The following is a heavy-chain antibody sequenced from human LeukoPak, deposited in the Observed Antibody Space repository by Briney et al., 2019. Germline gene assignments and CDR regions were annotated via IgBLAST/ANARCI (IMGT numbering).Heavy chain of an antibody. D-gene: IGHD3-22*01. CDR3: ATGYYDSSGYYPIDY. V-gene: IGHV1-58*02. CDR2: IVVGSGNT. J-gene: IGHJ4*02. CDR1: GFTFTSSA. Sequence: ASVKVSCKASGFTFTSSAMQWVRQARGQRLEWIGWIVVGSGNTNYAQKFQGRVTMTGDTSTDTAYMELSSLRSEDTAVYYCATGYYDSSGYYPIDYWGQGTLVTVSS.